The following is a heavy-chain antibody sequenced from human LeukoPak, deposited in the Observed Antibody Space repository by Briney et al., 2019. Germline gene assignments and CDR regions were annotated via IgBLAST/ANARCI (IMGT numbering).Heavy chain of an antibody. CDR3: ARGGQLALDY. CDR1: GGSISSSS. Sequence: LSLTCTVSGGSISSSSYYWGWIRQAPGKGLEWVAVISYDGSNKYYADSVKGRFTISRDNSKNTLYLQMNSLRAEDTAVYYCARGGQLALDYWGQGTLVTVSS. V-gene: IGHV3-30*03. D-gene: IGHD6-13*01. CDR2: ISYDGSNK. J-gene: IGHJ4*02.